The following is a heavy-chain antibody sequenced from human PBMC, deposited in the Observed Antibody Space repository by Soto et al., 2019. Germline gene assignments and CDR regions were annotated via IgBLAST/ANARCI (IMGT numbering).Heavy chain of an antibody. CDR1: GGSISSGGYY. V-gene: IGHV4-31*03. J-gene: IGHJ5*02. CDR2: IYYSGST. CDR3: ARGGYCSSTSCYRLYWFDP. D-gene: IGHD2-2*01. Sequence: SETLSLTCTVSGGSISSGGYYWIWIRQHPGKGLEWIGYIYYSGSTYYNPSLKSRVTISVDTSKNQFSLKLSSVTAADTAVYYCARGGYCSSTSCYRLYWFDPWGQGTLVTVSS.